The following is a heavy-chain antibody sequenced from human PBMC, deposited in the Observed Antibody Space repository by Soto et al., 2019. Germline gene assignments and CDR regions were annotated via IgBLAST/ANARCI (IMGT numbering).Heavy chain of an antibody. V-gene: IGHV3-33*01. Sequence: QVQLVESGGGVVQPGRSLRLSCAASGFTFSSYGMHWVRQAPGKGLEWVAVIWYDGSNKYYADSVKGRFTISRDNSKNTLYLQMNSLRAEDTAVYYCARDYYGSGSPYYYYYKDVWGKGTTVTVSS. CDR3: ARDYYGSGSPYYYYYKDV. CDR1: GFTFSSYG. CDR2: IWYDGSNK. J-gene: IGHJ6*03. D-gene: IGHD3-10*01.